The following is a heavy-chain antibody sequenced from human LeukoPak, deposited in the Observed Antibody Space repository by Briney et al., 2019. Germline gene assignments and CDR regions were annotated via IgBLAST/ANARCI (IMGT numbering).Heavy chain of an antibody. Sequence: SETLSLTCAAYGGSFSGYYWNWIRQSPGMGLEWIGEINHSGSTNYNPSLKSRVTISVDTPKNQFSLRLTSVTAADTAVYYCARLKSSGYYSDYWGQGTLVTVSS. CDR3: ARLKSSGYYSDY. CDR1: GGSFSGYY. CDR2: INHSGST. D-gene: IGHD3-22*01. V-gene: IGHV4-34*01. J-gene: IGHJ4*02.